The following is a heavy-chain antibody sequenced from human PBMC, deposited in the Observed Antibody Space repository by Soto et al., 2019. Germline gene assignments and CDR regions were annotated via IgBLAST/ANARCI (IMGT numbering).Heavy chain of an antibody. Sequence: EVQLVESGGGLVKPGGSLRLSCAASGFTFSSYSMNWVRQAPGKGLEWVSSISTSSSYIYYADSVKGRFTISRDNAKNSLYLQMNSLRAEDTAVYYCARLSPGDYYDSSGYFFFDYWGQGTLVTVSS. J-gene: IGHJ4*02. CDR2: ISTSSSYI. V-gene: IGHV3-21*01. D-gene: IGHD3-22*01. CDR3: ARLSPGDYYDSSGYFFFDY. CDR1: GFTFSSYS.